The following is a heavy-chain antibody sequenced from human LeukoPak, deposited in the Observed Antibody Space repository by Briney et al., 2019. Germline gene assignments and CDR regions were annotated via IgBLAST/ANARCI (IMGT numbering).Heavy chain of an antibody. CDR1: GFTFSSYA. J-gene: IGHJ6*02. Sequence: QPGGSLRLSCAASGFTFSSYAMRWVRQAPGKGLEWAAVISYDGSNKYYADSVKGRFTISRDNSKNTLYLQMNSLRAEDTAVYYCARVQAVADHYYYYGMDVWGQGTTVTVSS. CDR3: ARVQAVADHYYYYGMDV. D-gene: IGHD6-19*01. CDR2: ISYDGSNK. V-gene: IGHV3-30-3*01.